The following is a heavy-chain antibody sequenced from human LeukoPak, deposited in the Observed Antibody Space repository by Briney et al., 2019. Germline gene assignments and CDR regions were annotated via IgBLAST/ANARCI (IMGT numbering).Heavy chain of an antibody. CDR3: ARARNTYYYDSSGYYYSPDAFDI. D-gene: IGHD3-22*01. CDR2: IYTSGST. V-gene: IGHV4-61*02. J-gene: IGHJ3*02. Sequence: PSETLSLTCTVSGGSISSGSYYWSWIRQPAGKGLEWIGRIYTSGSTNYNPSLKSRVTISVDTSKSQFSLKLSSVTAADTAVYYCARARNTYYYDSSGYYYSPDAFDIWGQGTMVTVSS. CDR1: GGSISSGSYY.